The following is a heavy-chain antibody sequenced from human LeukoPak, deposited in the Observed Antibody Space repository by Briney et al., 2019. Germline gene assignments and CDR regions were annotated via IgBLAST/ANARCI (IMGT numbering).Heavy chain of an antibody. CDR3: TASYYDSSGYRV. V-gene: IGHV3-15*01. J-gene: IGHJ4*02. CDR1: GFTFSSYG. D-gene: IGHD3-22*01. CDR2: IKTKTDGGTT. Sequence: GGSLRLSCAASGFTFSSYGMHWVRQAPGKGLEWVGRIKTKTDGGTTDYAAPVKDRFTISRDDSKNSLYLQMNSLKTEDTAVYYCTASYYDSSGYRVWGQGTLVTVSS.